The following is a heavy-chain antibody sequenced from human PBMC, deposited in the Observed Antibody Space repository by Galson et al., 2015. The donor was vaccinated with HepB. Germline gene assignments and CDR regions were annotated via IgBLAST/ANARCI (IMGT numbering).Heavy chain of an antibody. Sequence: CAISGDSVSSNSAAWNWIRQSPSRGLEWLGRTYYRSKWYNDYAVSVKSRITINPDTSKNQFSLQLNSVTPEDTAVYYCARDREWDIAAAGALDYWGQGTLVTVSS. J-gene: IGHJ4*02. CDR1: GDSVSSNSAA. D-gene: IGHD6-13*01. V-gene: IGHV6-1*01. CDR2: TYYRSKWYN. CDR3: ARDREWDIAAAGALDY.